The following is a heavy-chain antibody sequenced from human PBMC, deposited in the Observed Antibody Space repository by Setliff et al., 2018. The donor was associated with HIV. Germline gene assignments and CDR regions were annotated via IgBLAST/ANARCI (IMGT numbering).Heavy chain of an antibody. D-gene: IGHD3-22*01. J-gene: IGHJ4*02. CDR2: VYPGDFDS. Sequence: GESLKISCQASGYIFTNFWIGWVRQMPGKGLEWMGTVYPGDFDSIYNESFQGHVTMSVDKATRTAYLEWSSLKASGTAIYYCARRKSEDSGYGPRYYDFWGQGTLVTVSS. V-gene: IGHV5-51*01. CDR1: GYIFTNFW. CDR3: ARRKSEDSGYGPRYYDF.